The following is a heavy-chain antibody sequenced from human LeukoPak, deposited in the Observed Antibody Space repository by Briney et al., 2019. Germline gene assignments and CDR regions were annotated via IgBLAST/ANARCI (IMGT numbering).Heavy chain of an antibody. Sequence: GGSLRLSCAASGFTFSTYAMAWVRQAPGKGLEWVSSISSTGDITYFADSVRGRFTISRDNSKNTLYLQMNSLRAEDTAVYYCARRAGAYSHPYDYWGQGTLVTVSS. CDR3: ARRAGAYSHPYDY. CDR2: ISSTGDIT. V-gene: IGHV3-23*01. D-gene: IGHD4/OR15-4a*01. J-gene: IGHJ4*02. CDR1: GFTFSTYA.